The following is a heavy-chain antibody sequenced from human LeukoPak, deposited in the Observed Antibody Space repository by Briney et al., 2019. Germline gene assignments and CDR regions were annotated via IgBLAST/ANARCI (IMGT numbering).Heavy chain of an antibody. D-gene: IGHD5-18*01. J-gene: IGHJ6*03. Sequence: ASVKVSCKVSGYTLTELSMHWVRQAPGKGLEWMGGFDPEDGETIYAQKFQGRVTMTEDTSTDTAYMELSSLRSEDTAVYYCAREIANTAMVTPLEDYYYMDVWGKGTTVTVSS. CDR3: AREIANTAMVTPLEDYYYMDV. CDR1: GYTLTELS. CDR2: FDPEDGET. V-gene: IGHV1-24*01.